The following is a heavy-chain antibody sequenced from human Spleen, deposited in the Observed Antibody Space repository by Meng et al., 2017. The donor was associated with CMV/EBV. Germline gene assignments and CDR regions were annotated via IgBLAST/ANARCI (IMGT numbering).Heavy chain of an antibody. CDR3: ARDPVVHYDSSNYYFDY. CDR1: GGSINSSNYY. Sequence: GSLRLSCTVSGGSINSSNYYWGWIRQPPGKGLVWSGCIYYSGSTYYNPSLKSRVTISVDTSKNHFSLKLSTVTAADTAVYYCARDPVVHYDSSNYYFDYWGQGTLVTVSS. CDR2: IYYSGST. V-gene: IGHV4-39*07. D-gene: IGHD3-22*01. J-gene: IGHJ4*02.